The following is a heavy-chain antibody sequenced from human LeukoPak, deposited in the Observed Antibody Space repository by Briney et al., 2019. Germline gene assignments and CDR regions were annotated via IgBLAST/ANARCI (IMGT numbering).Heavy chain of an antibody. CDR1: GGSFSGYY. V-gene: IGHV4-34*01. Sequence: SETLSLTCAVYGGSFSGYYWSWIRQPPGKGLEWIGEINHSGSTNYNPSLKSRVTISVDTSKNQFSLKLSSVTAADTAVYYCARDYYDSSGYYGPGWFDPWGQGTLVTVSS. D-gene: IGHD3-22*01. CDR3: ARDYYDSSGYYGPGWFDP. J-gene: IGHJ5*02. CDR2: INHSGST.